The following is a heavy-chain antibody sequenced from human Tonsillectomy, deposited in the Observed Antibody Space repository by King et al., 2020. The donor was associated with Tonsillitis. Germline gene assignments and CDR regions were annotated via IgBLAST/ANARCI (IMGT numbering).Heavy chain of an antibody. CDR2: INHSGST. CDR3: ARETGAPDY. V-gene: IGHV4-34*01. J-gene: IGHJ4*02. CDR1: GGSFSGYY. D-gene: IGHD1-26*01. Sequence: VQLQQWGAGLLKPSETLSLTCAVYGGSFSGYYWSWIRQPPGKGLEWIGEINHSGSTNYNPSLKSRVTISVDTSKNQFSLNLSSVTAADTAVYYCARETGAPDYRGQGTLVTVSS.